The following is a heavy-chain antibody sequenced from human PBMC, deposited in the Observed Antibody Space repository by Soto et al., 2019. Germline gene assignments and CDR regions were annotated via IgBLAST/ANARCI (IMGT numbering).Heavy chain of an antibody. CDR3: AGGVYYHSSGYYFYYYTMDV. Sequence: SEMLRDRSSVFCGSIVGSSYYWVWNRQTPGKGLEWIGNVYDGGSTYYNSSLKSGVTISVETPKSQFSLKLSSVAVADRAVYYCAGGVYYHSSGYYFYYYTMDVRGQGTTVTLSS. CDR1: CGSIVGSSYY. J-gene: IGHJ6*02. V-gene: IGHV4-39*01. D-gene: IGHD3-22*01. CDR2: VYDGGST.